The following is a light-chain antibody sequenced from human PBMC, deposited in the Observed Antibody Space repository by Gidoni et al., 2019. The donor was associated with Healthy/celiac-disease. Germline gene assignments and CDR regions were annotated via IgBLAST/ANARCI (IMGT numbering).Light chain of an antibody. CDR1: QSISSY. Sequence: DTQMTQSPSSLSASVGDRVTITCRARQSISSYLNWYQQKPGKAPKLLIYAASSLQSGVPSRFSGSGSGTDFTLTISSLQPGDFATYYCQQSYSTPHTFGQGTKLEIK. J-gene: IGKJ2*01. CDR2: AAS. CDR3: QQSYSTPHT. V-gene: IGKV1-39*01.